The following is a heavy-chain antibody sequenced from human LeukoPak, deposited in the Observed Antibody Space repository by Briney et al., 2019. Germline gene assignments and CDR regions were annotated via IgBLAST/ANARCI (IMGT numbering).Heavy chain of an antibody. D-gene: IGHD3-16*02. J-gene: IGHJ4*02. CDR1: GGSLSGYY. Sequence: SETLSLTCAVYGGSLSGYYWSWIRQPPGKGLEWIGEINHSGSANYNPSLKSRVTISVDTSKNQFSLKLSSVTAADTAVYYCASNVYDYVWGSYRQRRVDFDYWGQGTLVTVSS. CDR2: INHSGSA. CDR3: ASNVYDYVWGSYRQRRVDFDY. V-gene: IGHV4-34*01.